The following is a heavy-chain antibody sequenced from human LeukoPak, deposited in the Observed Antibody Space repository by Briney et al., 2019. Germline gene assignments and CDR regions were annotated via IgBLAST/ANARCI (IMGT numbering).Heavy chain of an antibody. CDR3: ARGIRGYSYYFDY. D-gene: IGHD3-22*01. J-gene: IGHJ4*02. V-gene: IGHV4-34*01. CDR2: INHSGST. CDR1: GGSISSYY. Sequence: SEALSLTCTVSGGSISSYYWSWIRQPPRKGLEWIGEINHSGSTNYNPSLKSRVTISVDTSKNQFSLKMSSVTAADTAVYYCARGIRGYSYYFDYWGQGTLVTVSS.